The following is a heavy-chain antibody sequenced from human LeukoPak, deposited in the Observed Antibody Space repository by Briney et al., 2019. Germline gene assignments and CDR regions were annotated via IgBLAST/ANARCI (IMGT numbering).Heavy chain of an antibody. CDR1: GFTFSRYG. Sequence: GGSLRLSCAASGFTFSRYGMHWVRQVPGKGLEWVAVIWYDGSNQCYADSVKGRFTISRDNSNNTLYLQMRSLRAEDTAVYYCAKDFVPAAPYAMDVWGQGTTVTVSS. V-gene: IGHV3-33*06. J-gene: IGHJ6*02. CDR3: AKDFVPAAPYAMDV. CDR2: IWYDGSNQ. D-gene: IGHD2-2*01.